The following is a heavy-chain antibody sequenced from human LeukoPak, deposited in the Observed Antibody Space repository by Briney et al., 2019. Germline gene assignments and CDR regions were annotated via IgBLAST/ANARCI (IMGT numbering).Heavy chain of an antibody. J-gene: IGHJ6*03. V-gene: IGHV1-46*01. CDR1: GYTFTSYY. Sequence: ASVKVSCKTSGYTFTSYYIHWVRQAPGQGLEWMGIFNPTGASTTYAQKFQGRVTMTRDTSTTTVYMELSSLRSEDTAVYYCAREALVVVVAATHYYYYYMDVWGKGTTVTISS. D-gene: IGHD2-15*01. CDR2: FNPTGAST. CDR3: AREALVVVVAATHYYYYYMDV.